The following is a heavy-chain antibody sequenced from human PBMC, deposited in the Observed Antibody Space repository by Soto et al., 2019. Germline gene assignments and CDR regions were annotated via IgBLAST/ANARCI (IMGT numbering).Heavy chain of an antibody. CDR2: IKSKTDGGTT. CDR3: TTPAYDILTGYYSGSHLVDY. V-gene: IGHV3-15*01. CDR1: GFTFSNAW. J-gene: IGHJ4*02. D-gene: IGHD3-9*01. Sequence: GGSLRLSCAASGFTFSNAWMSWVRQAPGKGLEWVGRIKSKTDGGTTDYAAPVKGRFTISRDDSKNTLYLQMNSLKTEDTAVYYCTTPAYDILTGYYSGSHLVDYWGQGTLVTVSS.